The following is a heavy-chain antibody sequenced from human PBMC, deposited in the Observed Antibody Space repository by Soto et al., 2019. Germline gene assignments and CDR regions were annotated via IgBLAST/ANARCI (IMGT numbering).Heavy chain of an antibody. CDR2: INHSGST. D-gene: IGHD2-21*01. J-gene: IGHJ4*02. Sequence: PSETLSLTCAVYGGSFSGYYWSWIRQPPGKGLEWIGEINHSGSTNYNPSLKSRVTISVDTSKNQFSLKLSSVTAADTAVYYCARLIAVVAATHEPQKDYWGQGTLVTVSS. V-gene: IGHV4-34*01. CDR1: GGSFSGYY. CDR3: ARLIAVVAATHEPQKDY.